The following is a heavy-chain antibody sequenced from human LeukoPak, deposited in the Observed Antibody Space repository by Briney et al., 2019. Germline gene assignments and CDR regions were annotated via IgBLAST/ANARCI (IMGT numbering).Heavy chain of an antibody. D-gene: IGHD3-22*01. CDR1: GGTFTSYA. CDR3: ARSPMGDYDSIGYY. Sequence: GASVKVSCKASGGTFTSYAISWVRQAPGQGLEWKGRIIPIFGTANYAQKFQGRVTITTDESTSTAYMELSSLRSEDTAVYYCARSPMGDYDSIGYYWGQGTLVTVSS. J-gene: IGHJ4*02. CDR2: IIPIFGTA. V-gene: IGHV1-69*05.